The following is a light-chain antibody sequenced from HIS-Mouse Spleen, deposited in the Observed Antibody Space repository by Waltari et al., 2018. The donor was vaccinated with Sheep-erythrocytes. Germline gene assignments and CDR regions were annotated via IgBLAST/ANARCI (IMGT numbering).Light chain of an antibody. V-gene: IGLV2-11*01. Sequence: QSALTQPRSVSGSPGQSVTISCTGTSSDVGVYNYVSLYQQHPGKAHKPMSYDVSKRPSGVLDRFSASNSGNTAYLTISGIQAEDEADYYCCSYAGSYNHVFATGSTVTVL. CDR1: SSDVGVYNY. CDR2: DVS. J-gene: IGLJ1*01. CDR3: CSYAGSYNHV.